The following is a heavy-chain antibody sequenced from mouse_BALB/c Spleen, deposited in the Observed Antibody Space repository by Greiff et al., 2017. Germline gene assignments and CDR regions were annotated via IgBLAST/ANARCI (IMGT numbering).Heavy chain of an antibody. J-gene: IGHJ3*01. V-gene: IGHV5-6-3*01. D-gene: IGHD4-1*01. CDR3: ASETGMEGIAY. CDR1: GFTFSSYG. Sequence: EVQRVESGGGLVQPGGSLKLSCAASGFTFSSYGMSWVRQTPDKRLELVATINSNGGSTYYPDSVKGRFTISRDNAKNTLYLQMSSLKSEDTAMYYCASETGMEGIAYWGQGTLVTVSA. CDR2: INSNGGST.